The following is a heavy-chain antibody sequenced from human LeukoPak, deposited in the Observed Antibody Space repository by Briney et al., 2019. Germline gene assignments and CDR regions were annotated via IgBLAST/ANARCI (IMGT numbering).Heavy chain of an antibody. J-gene: IGHJ6*02. CDR3: ARVLFSGYGGPYYYGMDV. CDR1: GFTFSSYA. CDR2: ISYDGSNK. Sequence: GRSLRLSCAASGFTFSSYAMHWVRQAPGKGLEWVAVISYDGSNKCYADSVKGRFTISRDNSKNTLYLQMNSLRAEDTAVYYCARVLFSGYGGPYYYGMDVWGQGTTVTVSS. V-gene: IGHV3-30-3*01. D-gene: IGHD5-12*01.